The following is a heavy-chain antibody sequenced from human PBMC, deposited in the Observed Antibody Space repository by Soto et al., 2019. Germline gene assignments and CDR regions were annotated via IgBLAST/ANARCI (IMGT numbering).Heavy chain of an antibody. D-gene: IGHD1-1*01. CDR1: GGSFSGYY. CDR3: ARASGLNWNFDY. Sequence: PSETLSLTCAVYGGSFSGYYWSWIRQPPGKGLEWIGEINHSGSTNYNPSLKSRVTISVDTSKNQFSLKLSSVTAADTAVYYCARASGLNWNFDYWGQGTLVTVSS. V-gene: IGHV4-34*01. J-gene: IGHJ4*02. CDR2: INHSGST.